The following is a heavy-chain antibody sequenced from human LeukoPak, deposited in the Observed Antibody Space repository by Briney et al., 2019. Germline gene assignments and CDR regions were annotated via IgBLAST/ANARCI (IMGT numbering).Heavy chain of an antibody. V-gene: IGHV3-21*05. CDR3: ARVAETLSYWYFDL. CDR2: ISGTGIYT. Sequence: PGRSLRLSCAASGFTFSNYGMHWVRQAPGKGLEWVSHISGTGIYTEYADSVKGRFTISRDNAKKSLFLQMNSLRVEDTAVYYCARVAETLSYWYFDLWGRGTLVTVSS. CDR1: GFTFSNYG. J-gene: IGHJ2*01.